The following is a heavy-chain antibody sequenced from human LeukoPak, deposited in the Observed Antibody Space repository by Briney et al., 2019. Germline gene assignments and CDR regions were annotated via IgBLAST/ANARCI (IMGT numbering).Heavy chain of an antibody. J-gene: IGHJ4*02. V-gene: IGHV3-33*01. CDR3: AREICSSGSYPDY. D-gene: IGHD3-10*01. CDR2: IWHDARHT. CDR1: GFSFSTYA. Sequence: GGSLRLSCAASGFSFSTYAMHWIRKAPGTALEWVALIWHDARHTFYTDSVKGRFTISRNNSKNTVYLKMTSLGIDDTAGEYCAREICSSGSYPDYWGQGTLVTVSS.